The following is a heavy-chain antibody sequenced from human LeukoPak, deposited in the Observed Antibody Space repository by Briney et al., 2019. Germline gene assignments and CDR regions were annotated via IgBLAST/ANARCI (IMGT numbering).Heavy chain of an antibody. D-gene: IGHD6-13*01. CDR1: GLTFSSYA. CDR3: ANTVYGSSWYFYFQH. J-gene: IGHJ1*01. CDR2: ISGSGGNT. Sequence: PGGSLRLSCAASGLTFSSYAMTWVRQAPGKGLEWVSAISGSGGNTYYADSVKGRFTISRDNSKNTLYLQMNSLRAEDTAIYYCANTVYGSSWYFYFQHWGQGTLVTVSS. V-gene: IGHV3-23*01.